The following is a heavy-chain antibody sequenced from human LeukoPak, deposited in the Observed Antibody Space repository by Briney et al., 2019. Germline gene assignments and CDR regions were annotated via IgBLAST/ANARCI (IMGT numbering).Heavy chain of an antibody. CDR3: ASRDVDIVATTTKFDY. V-gene: IGHV4-34*01. CDR2: INHSGST. D-gene: IGHD5-12*01. J-gene: IGHJ4*02. CDR1: GGSFSGYY. Sequence: PSETLSRTCAVYGGSFSGYYWSWIRQPPGKGLEWIGEINHSGSTNYNPSLKSRVTISVDTSKNQFSLKLSSVTAADTAVYYCASRDVDIVATTTKFDYWGQGTLVTVSS.